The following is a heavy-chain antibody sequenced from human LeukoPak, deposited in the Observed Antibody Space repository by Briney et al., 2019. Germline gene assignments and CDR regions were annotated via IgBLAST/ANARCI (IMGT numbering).Heavy chain of an antibody. Sequence: GGSLRLSCAASGFTFSSYWMHWVRQAPGKGLVWVSRINSDGSSTSYADSVKGRFTISRDNSKNTLYLQMNSLRAEDTAVYYCAKASHYYDSSGYPEYWGQGTLVTVSS. V-gene: IGHV3-74*01. J-gene: IGHJ4*02. CDR2: INSDGSST. CDR1: GFTFSSYW. CDR3: AKASHYYDSSGYPEY. D-gene: IGHD3-22*01.